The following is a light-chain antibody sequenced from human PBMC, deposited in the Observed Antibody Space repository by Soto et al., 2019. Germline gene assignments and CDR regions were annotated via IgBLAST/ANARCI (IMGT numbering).Light chain of an antibody. J-gene: IGKJ2*01. CDR2: GAS. Sequence: DLQMTQSPSSLSASVGDRVTITCRASQSVRTYLNWYQRKPGKAPKVLIYGASALQSGVPSRFSGSGSGTDFTLTVSSLQPEDFATYHCQQSFTTPYTFGQGTKLEIK. CDR3: QQSFTTPYT. CDR1: QSVRTY. V-gene: IGKV1-39*01.